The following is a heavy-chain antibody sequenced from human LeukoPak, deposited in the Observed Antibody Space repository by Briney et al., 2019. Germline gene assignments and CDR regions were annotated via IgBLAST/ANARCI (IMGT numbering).Heavy chain of an antibody. Sequence: ASVKVSCKASGYTFTGYCMHWVRQAPGQGLEWMGWINPNSGGTNYAQKFQGRVTMTRDTSISTAYMELSRLRSDDTAVYYCARDSSGWPRDYYYYYMDVWGKGTTVTVSS. V-gene: IGHV1-2*02. J-gene: IGHJ6*03. CDR2: INPNSGGT. CDR3: ARDSSGWPRDYYYYYMDV. CDR1: GYTFTGYC. D-gene: IGHD6-19*01.